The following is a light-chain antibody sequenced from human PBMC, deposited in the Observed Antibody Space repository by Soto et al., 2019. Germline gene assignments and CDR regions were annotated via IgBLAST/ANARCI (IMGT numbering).Light chain of an antibody. V-gene: IGKV3-20*01. CDR3: QQYGTSPPWT. Sequence: EIVLTQAPGTLSFSAGEIATLSFRAIQSVTINFLAWYQQKPGQAPRLLIYAASRVASGIPDRFSGSGSGTDFTLTISRLEPEDFAMYYCQQYGTSPPWTFGQGTKVDIK. J-gene: IGKJ1*01. CDR2: AAS. CDR1: QSVTINF.